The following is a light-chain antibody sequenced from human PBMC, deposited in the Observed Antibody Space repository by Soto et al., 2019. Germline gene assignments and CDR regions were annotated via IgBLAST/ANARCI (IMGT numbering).Light chain of an antibody. J-gene: IGLJ1*01. CDR2: EVS. V-gene: IGLV2-23*02. Sequence: QSVLXQPASVSGAPGQSITISCTGASSDVGTYNLVSWYQQHPGKAPKLMIYEVSKRPSGVSNRFSGSKSGNTASLTISGLQAEDEADYYCCSYAGSNTLYVFGTGTKVTVL. CDR1: SSDVGTYNL. CDR3: CSYAGSNTLYV.